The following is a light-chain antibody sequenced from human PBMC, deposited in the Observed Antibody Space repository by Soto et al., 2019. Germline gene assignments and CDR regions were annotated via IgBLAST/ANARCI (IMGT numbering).Light chain of an antibody. Sequence: IVLTQSPATLSLSQRERATLSCRASQSVSSYLAWYQQKPGQAPRLLIYDASNRATGIPARFSGSGSGTDFTLTISSLEPEDFAVYYCQQRSNWWTFGQGTKVDI. CDR2: DAS. J-gene: IGKJ1*01. CDR1: QSVSSY. CDR3: QQRSNWWT. V-gene: IGKV3-11*01.